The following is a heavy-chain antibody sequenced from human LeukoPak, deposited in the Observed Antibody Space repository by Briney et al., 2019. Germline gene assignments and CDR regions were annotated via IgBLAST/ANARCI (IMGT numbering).Heavy chain of an antibody. CDR3: ARDPINDN. J-gene: IGHJ4*02. V-gene: IGHV3-7*01. D-gene: IGHD3-22*01. CDR1: GFTFSTFW. CDR2: IKHDGSEK. Sequence: PGGSLRLSCAASGFTFSTFWMTWVRQAPGKGLEWVANIKHDGSEKYFVDSVKGRFTISRDNAKNSLYLQMNNLRVEDTAVYYCARDPINDNWGQGTLVTVSS.